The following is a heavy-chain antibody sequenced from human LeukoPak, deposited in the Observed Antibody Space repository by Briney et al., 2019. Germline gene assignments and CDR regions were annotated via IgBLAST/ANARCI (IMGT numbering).Heavy chain of an antibody. Sequence: SQTLSLTCTVSGGSISSGSNYWGWIRQPPGKTLEWIGSIYSSGSTHYNPSLKSRVIILIDTAKNHFSLNLSSVTAADTAVYYCARSDGYGLVGIWGQGTMVTVSS. CDR3: ARSDGYGLVGI. V-gene: IGHV4-39*07. CDR2: IYSSGST. J-gene: IGHJ3*02. D-gene: IGHD3-10*01. CDR1: GGSISSGSNY.